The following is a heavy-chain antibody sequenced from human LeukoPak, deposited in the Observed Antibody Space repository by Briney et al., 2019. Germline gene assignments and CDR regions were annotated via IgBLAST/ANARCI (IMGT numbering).Heavy chain of an antibody. V-gene: IGHV3-30-3*01. CDR3: ARDDRWSDMAFDI. J-gene: IGHJ3*02. CDR2: ISYDGSNK. D-gene: IGHD4-23*01. CDR1: GFTFSSYA. Sequence: GRSLRLSCAASGFTFSSYAMYWVRQAPGKGLEWVAVISYDGSNKYYADSVKGRFTISRDNSKNTLYLQMNSLRAEDTAVYYCARDDRWSDMAFDIWGQGTMVTVSS.